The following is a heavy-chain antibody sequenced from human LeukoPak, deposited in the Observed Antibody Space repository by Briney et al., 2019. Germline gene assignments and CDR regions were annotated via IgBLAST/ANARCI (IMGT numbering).Heavy chain of an antibody. D-gene: IGHD2-8*01. CDR2: IHYSGSS. CDR3: ALAPNSNWFDF. CDR1: GDSTSNFY. J-gene: IGHJ5*01. Sequence: SETLSLTCIVSGDSTSNFYWNWIRQSPGKGLEWIGNIHYSGSSVYNPSLKSRVTISIDTSRRQFFLKLNSVTAADTAVYFCALAPNSNWFDFWGPGTLVTVSS. V-gene: IGHV4-59*03.